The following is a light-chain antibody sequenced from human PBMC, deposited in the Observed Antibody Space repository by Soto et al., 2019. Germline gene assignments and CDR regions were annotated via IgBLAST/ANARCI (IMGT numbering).Light chain of an antibody. J-gene: IGKJ2*01. CDR1: QSIKTY. CDR3: QQYNTWPPKYT. CDR2: RAS. Sequence: EIVLTQSPAILSVSPGGRATLSCRASQSIKTYLAWYQQKAGQPPRLLIYRASTRATGIPARFSGSGSGTEFSLTICGLQSEDFAVYYCQQYNTWPPKYTFGQGTKLEIK. V-gene: IGKV3-15*01.